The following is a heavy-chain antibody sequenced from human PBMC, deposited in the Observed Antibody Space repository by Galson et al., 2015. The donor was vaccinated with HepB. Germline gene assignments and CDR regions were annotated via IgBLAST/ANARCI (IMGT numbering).Heavy chain of an antibody. CDR2: IDGSSNYI. J-gene: IGHJ4*02. Sequence: SLRLSCAASGFPFSTYTMHWVRQAPGKGLEWVSSIDGSSNYIYYADSVKGRFTISRDNAKNSLYLQMNSLRAEDTSLYYCARHLSGTTVYSYFDYWGQGTLVAVSS. D-gene: IGHD2/OR15-2a*01. CDR1: GFPFSTYT. CDR3: ARHLSGTTVYSYFDY. V-gene: IGHV3-21*01.